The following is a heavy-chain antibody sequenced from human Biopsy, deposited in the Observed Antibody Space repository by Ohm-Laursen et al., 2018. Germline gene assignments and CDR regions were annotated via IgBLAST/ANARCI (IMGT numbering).Heavy chain of an antibody. V-gene: IGHV3-21*01. Sequence: SLRLSCTASGFTFSSYSMNWVRQAPGKGLEWVSSISTSSTYIYYADSVKGRFTISRDNSKNTLYLQMNSLRGEDTAVYYCAKCMTGGSNYYFHHCGQGTLVTVSS. CDR1: GFTFSSYS. J-gene: IGHJ4*02. D-gene: IGHD2-8*01. CDR2: ISTSSTYI. CDR3: AKCMTGGSNYYFHH.